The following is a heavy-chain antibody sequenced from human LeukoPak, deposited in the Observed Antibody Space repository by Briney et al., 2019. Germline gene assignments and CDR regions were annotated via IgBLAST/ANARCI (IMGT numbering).Heavy chain of an antibody. Sequence: VASVKVSCKASGYTFTGYYMHWVRQAPGLGLEWMGRINPNSGGTNYAQKFQGRVTMTRDTSISTAYMELSRLRSDDTAVYYCARDRYSSGWYVDYWGQGTLVTVSS. J-gene: IGHJ4*02. CDR3: ARDRYSSGWYVDY. CDR2: INPNSGGT. CDR1: GYTFTGYY. D-gene: IGHD6-19*01. V-gene: IGHV1-2*06.